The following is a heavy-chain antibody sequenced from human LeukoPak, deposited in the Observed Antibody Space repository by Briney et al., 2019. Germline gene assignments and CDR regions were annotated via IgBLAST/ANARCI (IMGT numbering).Heavy chain of an antibody. J-gene: IGHJ4*02. Sequence: SETLSLTCAVSGYSISSGYYWGWSRPPPGKGLKWIGSIYHSGSTYYNPSLKSRVTISVDTSKNQFSLKLSSVTAADTAVYYCARRWGGLGYCSGGSCYRDFDYWGQGTLVTVSS. V-gene: IGHV4-38-2*01. D-gene: IGHD2-15*01. CDR3: ARRWGGLGYCSGGSCYRDFDY. CDR1: GYSISSGYY. CDR2: IYHSGST.